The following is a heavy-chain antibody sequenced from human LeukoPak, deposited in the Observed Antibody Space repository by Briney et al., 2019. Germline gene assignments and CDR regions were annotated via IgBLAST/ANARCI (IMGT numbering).Heavy chain of an antibody. CDR1: GFIFSDYN. V-gene: IGHV3-48*01. CDR2: IDSSSSTI. CDR3: ARDVLPDIVGATGSYDP. D-gene: IGHD1-26*01. J-gene: IGHJ5*02. Sequence: PGGSLRLSCEASGFIFSDYNMNWVRQTPGKGLEWLSFIDSSSSTIYYADSVKGRFTISRDNSKNTLYLQMNSLRAEDTAVYYCARDVLPDIVGATGSYDPWGQGTLVTVSS.